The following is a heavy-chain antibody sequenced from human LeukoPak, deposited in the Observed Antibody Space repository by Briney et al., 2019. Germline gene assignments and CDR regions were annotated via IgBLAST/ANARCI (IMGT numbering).Heavy chain of an antibody. CDR3: ARGGWLQVGAFDI. J-gene: IGHJ3*02. D-gene: IGHD5-24*01. Sequence: SETLSLTCAVSGGSFSGYYWSWIRQPPGKGLEWIGEINHSGSTNYNTSRKSPVTKSVDTSKNQSSLKLSSVTAADTAVYYCARGGWLQVGAFDIWGQGTMVTVSS. CDR2: INHSGST. CDR1: GGSFSGYY. V-gene: IGHV4-34*01.